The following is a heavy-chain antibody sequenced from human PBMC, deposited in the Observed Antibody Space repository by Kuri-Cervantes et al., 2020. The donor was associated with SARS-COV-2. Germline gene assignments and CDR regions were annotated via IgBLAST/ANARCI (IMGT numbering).Heavy chain of an antibody. Sequence: GGSLRFSCAASGFTFSAFAMHWVRQTSEKGLEWVGRIRTKSDNYVTTSSASVKGRFTVSRGDSKYMAYMQMNSLKTEDTAVYYCATDGSYSGPDFHSWGQGTLVTVSS. CDR3: ATDGSYSGPDFHS. CDR1: GFTFSAFA. D-gene: IGHD1-26*01. CDR2: IRTKSDNYVT. J-gene: IGHJ4*02. V-gene: IGHV3-73*01.